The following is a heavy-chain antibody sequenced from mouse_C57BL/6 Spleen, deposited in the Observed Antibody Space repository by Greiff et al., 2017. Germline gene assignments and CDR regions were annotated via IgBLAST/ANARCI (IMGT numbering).Heavy chain of an antibody. CDR3: ARRWLLRGGYAMDY. Sequence: QVQLQHPGAELVMPGASVKLSCKASGYTFTSYWMHWVKQRPGQGLEWIGEIDPSDSYTNYNQKFKGKSTLTVDKSSSTAYMQLSSLTSEDSAVYYCARRWLLRGGYAMDYWCQGTSVTVSS. CDR1: GYTFTSYW. J-gene: IGHJ4*01. CDR2: IDPSDSYT. D-gene: IGHD2-3*01. V-gene: IGHV1-69*01.